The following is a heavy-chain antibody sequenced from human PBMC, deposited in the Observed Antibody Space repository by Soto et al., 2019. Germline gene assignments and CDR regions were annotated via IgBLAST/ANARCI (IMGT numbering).Heavy chain of an antibody. CDR2: IYYSGGT. D-gene: IGHD3-22*01. CDR3: ARSGSSDHDDAFDI. Sequence: QVQLQESGPGLVKPSETLSLICIVSSGSISNYNWSWVRQPPGKGLEWMGYIYYSGGTRYNPSLKSRVPISVDTSKNQFSLKLSSVIAADTAVYYCARSGSSDHDDAFDIWGQGTMVTVSS. J-gene: IGHJ3*02. CDR1: SGSISNYN. V-gene: IGHV4-59*01.